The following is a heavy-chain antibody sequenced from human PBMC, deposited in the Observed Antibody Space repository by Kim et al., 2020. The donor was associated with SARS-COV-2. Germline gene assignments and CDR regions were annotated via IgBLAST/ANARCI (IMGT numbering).Heavy chain of an antibody. CDR3: ATDEGGSGPYYYGMDV. V-gene: IGHV1-24*01. CDR1: GYTLTELS. Sequence: ASVKVSCKVSGYTLTELSMHWVRQAPGKGLEWMGGFDPEDGETIYAQKFQGRVTMTEDTSTDTAYMELSSMRSEDTAVYYCATDEGGSGPYYYGMDVWGQGTTVTVSS. D-gene: IGHD3-16*01. J-gene: IGHJ6*02. CDR2: FDPEDGET.